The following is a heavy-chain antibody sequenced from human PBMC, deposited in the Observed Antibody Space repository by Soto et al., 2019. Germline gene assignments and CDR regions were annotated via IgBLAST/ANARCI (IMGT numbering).Heavy chain of an antibody. D-gene: IGHD1-26*01. V-gene: IGHV3-20*04. CDR2: ISWNGATT. Sequence: PGGSLRLCCAASGVTFVDYGMSWIRQAPGKGLEWVSGISWNGATTGYADSVKGRFTISRDSAKNSLYLQMISLRTEDTALYYCARELTKGGELWGLGTLVTVSS. J-gene: IGHJ4*02. CDR1: GVTFVDYG. CDR3: ARELTKGGEL.